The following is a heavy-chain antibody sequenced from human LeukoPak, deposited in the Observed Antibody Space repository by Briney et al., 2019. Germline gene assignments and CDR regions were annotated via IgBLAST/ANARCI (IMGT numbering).Heavy chain of an antibody. CDR3: AKDQWLVLNY. CDR2: ITTSSGGT. D-gene: IGHD6-19*01. V-gene: IGHV3-23*01. J-gene: IGHJ4*02. CDR1: GFSFSNYG. Sequence: SGGSLRLSCAASGFSFSNYGMSWVRQAPGKGLEWVSTITTSSGGTYYADSVKGRFTISRDNSKNTLYLQMNSLRSDDTALYYCAKDQWLVLNYWGQGTLVTVSS.